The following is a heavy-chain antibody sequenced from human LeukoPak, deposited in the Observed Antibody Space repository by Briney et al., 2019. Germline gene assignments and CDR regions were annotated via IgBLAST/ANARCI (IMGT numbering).Heavy chain of an antibody. V-gene: IGHV3-48*03. J-gene: IGHJ6*04. D-gene: IGHD3-10*02. CDR2: ISSSGSTI. CDR3: AELGITMIGGV. CDR1: GLTFSSHE. Sequence: QPGGSLRHSCAASGLTFSSHEMNWVRQAPGKGLEWVSYISSSGSTIYYANSVKGRFTISRDNAKNSLYLQMNSLRAEDTAVYYCAELGITMIGGVWGKGTTVTISS.